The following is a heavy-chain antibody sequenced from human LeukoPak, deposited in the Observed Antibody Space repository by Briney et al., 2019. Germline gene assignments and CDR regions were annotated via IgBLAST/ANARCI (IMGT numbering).Heavy chain of an antibody. CDR3: ARQTGVGLFILP. CDR2: IYHSGNT. Sequence: SETLSLTCTVSGYSISSGYYWGWIRRPPGKGLEWIGSIYHSGNTYYNPSLKSRVTISVDTSKNQFSLKLTSVTAADTAVYYCARQTGVGLFILPGGRGTLVTVSS. J-gene: IGHJ4*02. CDR1: GYSISSGYY. V-gene: IGHV4-38-2*02. D-gene: IGHD3-3*01.